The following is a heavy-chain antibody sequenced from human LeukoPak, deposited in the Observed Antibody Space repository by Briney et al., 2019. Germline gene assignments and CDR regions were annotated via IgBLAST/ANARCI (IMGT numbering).Heavy chain of an antibody. CDR1: GFNFGSYD. CDR2: IRSTGRYR. CDR3: ARDLSDVTLDY. D-gene: IGHD2-21*02. V-gene: IGHV3-48*02. Sequence: GGSLRLSCTASGFNFGSYDINWIRQAPGKGLEWISYIRSTGRYRYYSDSVTGRFSISRDNAKNLVYLQMNGLRDDDTAVYYCARDLSDVTLDYWGQGTLATVSS. J-gene: IGHJ4*02.